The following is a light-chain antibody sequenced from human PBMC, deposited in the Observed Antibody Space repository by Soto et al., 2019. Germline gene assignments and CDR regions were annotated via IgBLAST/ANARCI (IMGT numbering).Light chain of an antibody. CDR3: SSYTSSSTAV. V-gene: IGLV2-14*01. CDR1: SSDVGGYNY. Sequence: QSALTQPASVSGSPGQSITISCTGTSSDVGGYNYVSWYQQHPGKAPKLMIYEVSNRPSGVSNRFSGSKSDNTASLTISGLQAEDEADYYRSSYTSSSTAVFGTGTKLTVL. CDR2: EVS. J-gene: IGLJ1*01.